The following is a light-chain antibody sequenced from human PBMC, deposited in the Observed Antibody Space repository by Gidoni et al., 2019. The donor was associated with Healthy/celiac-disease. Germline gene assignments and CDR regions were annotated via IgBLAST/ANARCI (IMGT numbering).Light chain of an antibody. Sequence: EIVMTQSPANLSVSPGERSTLSCRASQSGSSNLAWYQQKPGQAPRLLIYGASSGSGTEVTLTISSLQSEDFAVYFCQQYNNWPTFGQGTKVEIK. CDR1: QSGSSN. J-gene: IGKJ1*01. V-gene: IGKV3-15*01. CDR3: QQYNNWPT. CDR2: GAS.